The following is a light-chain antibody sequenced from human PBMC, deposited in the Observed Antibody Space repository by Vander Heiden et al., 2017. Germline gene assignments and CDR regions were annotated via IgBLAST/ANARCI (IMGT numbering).Light chain of an antibody. J-gene: IGKJ4*01. CDR1: QGISRY. CDR2: AAS. CDR3: QQYYSYPLT. V-gene: IGKV1-8*01. Sequence: AIRMTQSPSSLSASPGDRVTITCRASQGISRYLAWYQQKPGKAPKLLIYAASTLQSGVPSRFSGSGSGTDFTLSITTLQSEDFATYYCQQYYSYPLTFGGGTKVEI.